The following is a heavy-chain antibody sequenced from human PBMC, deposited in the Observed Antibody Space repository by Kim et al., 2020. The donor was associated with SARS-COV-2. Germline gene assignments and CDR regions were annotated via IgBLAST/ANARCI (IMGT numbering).Heavy chain of an antibody. CDR3: ATQRYGGNALDY. V-gene: IGHV4-39*01. Sequence: YSNPSLKSRVTMSVDTSKNQFSVKLSSVTAADTAVYYCATQRYGGNALDYWGQGTLVTVSS. J-gene: IGHJ4*02. D-gene: IGHD2-15*01.